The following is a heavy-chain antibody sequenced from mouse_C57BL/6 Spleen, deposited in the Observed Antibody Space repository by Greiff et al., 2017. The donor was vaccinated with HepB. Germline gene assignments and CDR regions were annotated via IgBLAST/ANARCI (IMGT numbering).Heavy chain of an antibody. CDR3: ARASSGLMDY. D-gene: IGHD3-2*02. J-gene: IGHJ4*01. V-gene: IGHV1-61*01. Sequence: QVQLQQSGAELVRPGSSVKLSCKASGYTFTSYWMDWVKQRPGQGLEWIGNIYPSDSETHYNQKFKDKATLTVDKSSSTAYMQLSSLTSEDSAVYYCARASSGLMDYWGQGTSVTVSS. CDR1: GYTFTSYW. CDR2: IYPSDSET.